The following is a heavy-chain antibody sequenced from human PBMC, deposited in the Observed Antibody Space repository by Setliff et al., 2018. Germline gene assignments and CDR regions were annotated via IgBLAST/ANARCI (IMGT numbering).Heavy chain of an antibody. CDR1: GYTFTSYG. CDR3: ARDRSGAGDYYDSSGYYDY. CDR2: ISAYNGNT. Sequence: ASVKVSCKASGYTFTSYGISWVRQAPGQGLEWMGWISAYNGNTNYAQKLQGRVTMTTDTSTSTAYMELRSLRSDDAAVYYCARDRSGAGDYYDSSGYYDYWGQGTLVTVSS. J-gene: IGHJ4*02. V-gene: IGHV1-18*01. D-gene: IGHD3-22*01.